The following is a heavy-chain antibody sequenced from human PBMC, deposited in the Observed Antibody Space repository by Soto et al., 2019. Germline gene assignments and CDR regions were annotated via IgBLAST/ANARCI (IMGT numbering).Heavy chain of an antibody. J-gene: IGHJ4*02. CDR2: VTYDGRNA. CDR1: GFMFSSYG. V-gene: IGHV3-30*18. D-gene: IGHD3-3*01. Sequence: QVQLVESGGGVVQPGRSLRLSCAASGFMFSSYGMFWVRQAPGKGLEWVAGVTYDGRNAYYGECLKGRFTISRDNSNNMLYLQMNSLRAEDTDVYYCAKGQGVTRSGVVYFDYWGLGTPLTVSS. CDR3: AKGQGVTRSGVVYFDY.